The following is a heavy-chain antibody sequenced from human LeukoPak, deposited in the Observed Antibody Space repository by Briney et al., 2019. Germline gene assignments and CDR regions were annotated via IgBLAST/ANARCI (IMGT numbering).Heavy chain of an antibody. CDR1: GFTFSSYA. CDR3: AKDRDHNSRWSTDH. V-gene: IGHV3-23*01. CDR2: ISAGGGSP. D-gene: IGHD6-13*01. Sequence: GGSLRLSCVASGFTFSSYAMNWVRQAPGKGLEWVSAISAGGGSPYYADSVEGRFIISRDNSNNMLYLQMNSLRGEDTAVYYCAKDRDHNSRWSTDHWGQGTLVTVSS. J-gene: IGHJ4*02.